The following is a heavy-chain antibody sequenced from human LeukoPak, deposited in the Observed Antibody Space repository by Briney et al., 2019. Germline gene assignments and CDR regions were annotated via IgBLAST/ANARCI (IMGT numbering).Heavy chain of an antibody. D-gene: IGHD2-2*02. J-gene: IGHJ4*02. CDR1: GFTFSSYA. Sequence: PGGSLRLSCAASGFTFSSYAMSWVRQAPGKGLEWVSVISGSGGITNYADSVKGRFTISRDNSKNTLYLQMNRLRAEDTAVYYCAKSNIVVVPAAIAFYFDYWGQGTLVTVSS. V-gene: IGHV3-23*01. CDR2: ISGSGGIT. CDR3: AKSNIVVVPAAIAFYFDY.